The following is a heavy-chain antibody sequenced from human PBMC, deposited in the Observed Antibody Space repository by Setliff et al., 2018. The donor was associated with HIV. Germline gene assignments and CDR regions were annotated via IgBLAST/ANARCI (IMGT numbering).Heavy chain of an antibody. J-gene: IGHJ5*02. CDR3: ARTYYDFWSGSYSYKWFDP. Sequence: PSETLSLTCTVSGGSISSKSYYWGWIRQPPGKGLEWIGYIYYSGFTNYNPSLKSRVTISIDTSKNQFSLKLSSVTAADTAFYYCARTYYDFWSGSYSYKWFDPWGQGTLVTVSS. V-gene: IGHV4-61*05. D-gene: IGHD3-3*01. CDR2: IYYSGFT. CDR1: GGSISSKSYY.